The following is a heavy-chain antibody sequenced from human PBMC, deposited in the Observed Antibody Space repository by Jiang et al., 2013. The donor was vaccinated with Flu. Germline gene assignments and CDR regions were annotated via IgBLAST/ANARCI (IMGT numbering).Heavy chain of an antibody. CDR3: ARTDRIAARPGEPPEYTFDY. D-gene: IGHD6-6*01. CDR2: IDWDDDK. V-gene: IGHV2-70*01. Sequence: KPTQTLTLTCTFSGFSLSTSGMCVSWIRQPPGKALEWLALIDWDDDKYYSTSLKTRLTISKGHLQKTRWSLTMTNMDPVDTATYYCARTDRIAARPGEPPEYTFDYWGQGTLVTVSS. J-gene: IGHJ4*02. CDR1: GFSLSTSGMC.